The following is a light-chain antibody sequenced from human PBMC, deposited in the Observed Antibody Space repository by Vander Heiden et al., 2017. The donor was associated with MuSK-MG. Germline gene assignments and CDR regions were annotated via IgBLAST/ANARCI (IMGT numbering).Light chain of an antibody. J-gene: IGKJ1*01. CDR1: QSVSSY. Sequence: EIVLTQSPATLSLSPGERATLSCSASQSVSSYLAWYKQKPGQAPRLLIYDASNRATGIKARFSGSGAGTDVTLTINSREPEDFAVYYCQQLSYWHPTWTFGQGTKLEIK. CDR3: QQLSYWHPTWT. CDR2: DAS. V-gene: IGKV3-11*01.